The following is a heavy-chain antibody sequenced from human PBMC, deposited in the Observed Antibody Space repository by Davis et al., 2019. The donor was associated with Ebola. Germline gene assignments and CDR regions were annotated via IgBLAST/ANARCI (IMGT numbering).Heavy chain of an antibody. CDR1: GGSISSGDYY. Sequence: MPSETLSLTCTVSGGSISSGDYYWSWIRQPPGKGLEWIGYIYYSGSTYYNPSLKSRVTISVDTSKNQFSLKLSSVTAADTAVYYCASSAPQWGWFDPWGQGTLVTVSS. CDR3: ASSAPQWGWFDP. J-gene: IGHJ5*02. V-gene: IGHV4-30-4*01. CDR2: IYYSGST. D-gene: IGHD2-8*01.